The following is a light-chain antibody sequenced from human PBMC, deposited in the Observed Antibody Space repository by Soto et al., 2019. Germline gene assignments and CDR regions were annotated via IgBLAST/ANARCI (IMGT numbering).Light chain of an antibody. J-gene: IGKJ5*01. CDR2: DAS. CDR1: QTISSGF. Sequence: EIVLTQSPGTLSLSPGDRATLSCRASQTISSGFLAWYQQKVGQAPRLLIYDASNRATGVPDRFSGSGSGTDFSLTISRLEHEDFEVYHCQQYSSSPRTLGQGTRLEIK. V-gene: IGKV3-20*01. CDR3: QQYSSSPRT.